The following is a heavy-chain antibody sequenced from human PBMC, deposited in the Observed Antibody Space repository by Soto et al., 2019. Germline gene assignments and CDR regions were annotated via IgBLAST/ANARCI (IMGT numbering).Heavy chain of an antibody. CDR2: ISAYNGNT. V-gene: IGHV1-18*04. CDR3: ARDKKNYYDSSGYYPGYYYYGMDV. D-gene: IGHD3-22*01. J-gene: IGHJ6*02. CDR1: GYTFTSYY. Sequence: ASVKVSCKASGYTFTSYYMHWVRQAPGQGLEWMGWISAYNGNTNYAQKLQGRVTMTTDTSTSTAYMELRSLRSDDTAVYYCARDKKNYYDSSGYYPGYYYYGMDVWGQGTTVTVSS.